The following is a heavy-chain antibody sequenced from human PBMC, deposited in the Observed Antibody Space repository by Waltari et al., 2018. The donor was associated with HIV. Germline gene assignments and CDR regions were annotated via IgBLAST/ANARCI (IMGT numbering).Heavy chain of an antibody. J-gene: IGHJ6*02. CDR2: IRSSSSTI. V-gene: IGHV3-48*04. CDR3: ARDDYVMDV. CDR1: GFTFSRYS. Sequence: EVQLVESGGGLVQPGGSLRLSCAASGFTFSRYSMNWVRQATGKGLEWCSYIRSSSSTIYYADSVKGRFTIARGNAKDSLYLQMNSLRAEDMAVYDCARDDYVMDVWGQGTTVTVSS.